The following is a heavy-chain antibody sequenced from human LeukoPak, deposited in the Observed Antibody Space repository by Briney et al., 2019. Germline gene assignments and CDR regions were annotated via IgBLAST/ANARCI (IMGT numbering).Heavy chain of an antibody. CDR1: GGSFSGYY. CDR2: INHSGST. V-gene: IGHV4-34*01. CDR3: AAQLRYFDWLFPTHGYFQH. J-gene: IGHJ1*01. Sequence: SETLSLTCAVYGGSFSGYYWSWIRQPPGKGLEWIGEINHSGSTNYNPSLKSRVTISVDTSKNQFSLKLSSVTAADTAVYYCAAQLRYFDWLFPTHGYFQHWGQGTLVTVSS. D-gene: IGHD3-9*01.